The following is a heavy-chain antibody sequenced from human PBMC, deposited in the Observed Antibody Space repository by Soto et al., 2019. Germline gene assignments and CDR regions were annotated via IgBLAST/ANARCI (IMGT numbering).Heavy chain of an antibody. CDR3: ARKRGYSYGVDY. D-gene: IGHD5-18*01. CDR1: GGSVSCYY. CDR2: INHSGST. J-gene: IGHJ4*02. Sequence: SETLSLTCAVYGGSVSCYYWSWFRQPPGKGLEWIGEINHSGSTNYNPSLKSRVTISVDTSKNQFSLKLSSVTAAETAVYYCARKRGYSYGVDYWGQGTLVTVS. V-gene: IGHV4-34*01.